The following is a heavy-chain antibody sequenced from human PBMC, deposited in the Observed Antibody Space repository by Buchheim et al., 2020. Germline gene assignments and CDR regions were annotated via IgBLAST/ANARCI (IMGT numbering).Heavy chain of an antibody. J-gene: IGHJ2*01. CDR2: ISSSSTI. D-gene: IGHD2-15*01. V-gene: IGHV3-48*01. CDR3: ARGRLVVVAATPNWYFDL. Sequence: EVQLVESGGGLVQPGGSLRLSCAASGFTFSSYSMNWVRQAPGKGLEWVSYISSSSTIYYADSVKGRFTISRDNAKNSLYLQMNSLRAEDTAVYYCARGRLVVVAATPNWYFDLWGRGTL. CDR1: GFTFSSYS.